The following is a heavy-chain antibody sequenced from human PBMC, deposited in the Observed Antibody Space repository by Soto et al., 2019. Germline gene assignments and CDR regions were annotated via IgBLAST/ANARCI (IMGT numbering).Heavy chain of an antibody. D-gene: IGHD3-10*01. Sequence: QVQLVESAGGVVQPGRSLRLSCAASGFTFSSYGMHWVRQAPGKGLEWVAVISYDGSNKYYADSVKGRFTISRDNSKNTLYLQMNSLRAEDTAVYYCAKEGGYYGSGSYSVGENYYGMDVWGQGTTVTVSS. CDR3: AKEGGYYGSGSYSVGENYYGMDV. V-gene: IGHV3-30*18. CDR1: GFTFSSYG. J-gene: IGHJ6*02. CDR2: ISYDGSNK.